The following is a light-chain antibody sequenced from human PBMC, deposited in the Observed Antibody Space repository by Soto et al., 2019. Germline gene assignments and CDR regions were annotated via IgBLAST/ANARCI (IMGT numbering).Light chain of an antibody. J-gene: IGKJ3*01. CDR3: QQYYSAPFT. CDR2: WAS. V-gene: IGKV4-1*01. Sequence: DIVMTQSPDSLAVSLGERATINCKSSQSVLYSSNNKNYLAWYQQKPGQPPKLLIYWASTRGSGVPDRFSGSGSGTDFTLTISSLQAEDVAVYYCQQYYSAPFTFGPGTNVDIK. CDR1: QSVLYSSNNKNY.